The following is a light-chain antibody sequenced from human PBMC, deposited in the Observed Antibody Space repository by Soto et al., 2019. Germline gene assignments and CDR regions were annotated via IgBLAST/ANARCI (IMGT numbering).Light chain of an antibody. J-gene: IGLJ1*01. V-gene: IGLV2-14*01. CDR3: SSYTTVSTYV. CDR2: DVR. Sequence: SVLTQPASVSGSPGQSITISCTGTSSDVGGYNYVSWYQQHPGKAPKLMIYDVRNRPSGVSNRFSGSKSVNTDSLTISGLQAEDEADYYCSSYTTVSTYVFGTGTKVTVL. CDR1: SSDVGGYNY.